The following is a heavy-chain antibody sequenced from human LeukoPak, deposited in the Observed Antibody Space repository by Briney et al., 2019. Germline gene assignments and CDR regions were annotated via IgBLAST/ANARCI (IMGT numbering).Heavy chain of an antibody. CDR3: ARGVGHLAPYYMDV. V-gene: IGHV1-2*02. CDR1: VYTFTYYY. J-gene: IGHJ6*03. CDR2: INPNSGGT. Sequence: GASVTVSCKASVYTFTYYYMHWVRQAPGQGLEWMGWINPNSGGTNYAQKFQGRVTMTRDTSISTAYMELSRLRSDDTAVYYCARGVGHLAPYYMDVWGKGTTVTVSS. D-gene: IGHD1-26*01.